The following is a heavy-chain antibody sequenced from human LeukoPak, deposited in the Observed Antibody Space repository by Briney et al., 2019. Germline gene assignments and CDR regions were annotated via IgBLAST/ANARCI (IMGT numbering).Heavy chain of an antibody. CDR1: GFTFSSYA. Sequence: GGSLRLSCVASGFTFSSYAMSWVRQAPGKGLEWVSAISGSGGSTYYADSVKGRFTISRDNSKNTLYLQMNSLRAEDTAVYYCAKDLTGYYLGTNYYYYYYGMDVWGQGTTVTVSS. J-gene: IGHJ6*02. D-gene: IGHD3-9*01. V-gene: IGHV3-23*01. CDR2: ISGSGGST. CDR3: AKDLTGYYLGTNYYYYYYGMDV.